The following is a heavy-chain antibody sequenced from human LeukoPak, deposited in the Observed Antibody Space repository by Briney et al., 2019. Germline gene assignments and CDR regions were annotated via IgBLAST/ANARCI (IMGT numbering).Heavy chain of an antibody. CDR3: ARGGTGYYGEIYYYYCYCMDV. CDR1: GDTFSSYV. V-gene: IGHV1-69*13. D-gene: IGHD3/OR15-3a*01. J-gene: IGHJ6*02. CDR2: IIPIFGTT. Sequence: SVKVSCKASGDTFSSYVISWVRQAPGQGLEWMGGIIPIFGTTNYAQKFQGRVTITADESTSTAYMELSSLRSEDTAVYYCARGGTGYYGEIYYYYCYCMDVGGQGTTVTVS.